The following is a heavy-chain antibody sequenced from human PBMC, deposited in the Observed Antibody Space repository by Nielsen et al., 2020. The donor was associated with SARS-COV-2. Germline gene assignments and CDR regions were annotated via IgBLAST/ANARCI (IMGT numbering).Heavy chain of an antibody. Sequence: GESLKISRAASGFRFTSYTMHWVRQAPGKGLEWVASITMSGAYMYYADSVRGRFTVSRDNAENSLYLQMNSLRDEETAVYYCARDQDGGAATSNWYFDLWGRGTLVIVSS. CDR1: GFRFTSYT. CDR3: ARDQDGGAATSNWYFDL. V-gene: IGHV3-21*01. CDR2: ITMSGAYM. J-gene: IGHJ2*01. D-gene: IGHD6-25*01.